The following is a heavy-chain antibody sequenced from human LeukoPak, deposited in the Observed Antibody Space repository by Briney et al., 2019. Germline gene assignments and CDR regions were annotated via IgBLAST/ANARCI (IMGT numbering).Heavy chain of an antibody. CDR1: GDSVSSNSVT. CDR2: TYYRSTWYN. CDR3: ARGWGKSGLDY. J-gene: IGHJ4*02. D-gene: IGHD7-27*01. V-gene: IGHV6-1*01. Sequence: SQTLSLTCAISGDSVSSNSVTWNWIRQSPSRGLEWLGRTYYRSTWYNDYAVSVRGRITVNPDTSKNQFSLQLNSVTPEDTAVYYCARGWGKSGLDYWGQGALVTVSS.